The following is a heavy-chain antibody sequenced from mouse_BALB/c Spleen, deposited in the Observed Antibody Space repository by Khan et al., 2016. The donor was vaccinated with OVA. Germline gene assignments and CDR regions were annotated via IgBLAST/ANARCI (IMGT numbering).Heavy chain of an antibody. V-gene: IGHV1-7*01. CDR3: ARDRIDY. J-gene: IGHJ2*01. Sequence: QVQLQQSGAELAKPGASVKMSCKASGYTFSNYWIHWVKQRPGQGLEWIGYINPRSGYTYYNQTFNDKATLTTDKSSSTAYMQLSSLTYEDSAGYYGARDRIDYWGQGTTLTVSS. CDR1: GYTFSNYW. CDR2: INPRSGYT.